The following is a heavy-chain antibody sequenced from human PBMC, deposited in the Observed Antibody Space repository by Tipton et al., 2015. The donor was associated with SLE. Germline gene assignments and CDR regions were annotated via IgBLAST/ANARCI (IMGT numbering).Heavy chain of an antibody. CDR2: IKSKTDGGTR. D-gene: IGHD1-7*01. Sequence: SLRLSCAASGFTFSNAWMSWVRQAPGKGLEWVGRIKSKTDGGTRDYAAPVKGRFTISRDNAKNTLYLQMNSLRAEDTAVYYCARDGAPYNWNYDCWGQGTLVTVSS. J-gene: IGHJ4*02. CDR3: ARDGAPYNWNYDC. V-gene: IGHV3-15*05. CDR1: GFTFSNAW.